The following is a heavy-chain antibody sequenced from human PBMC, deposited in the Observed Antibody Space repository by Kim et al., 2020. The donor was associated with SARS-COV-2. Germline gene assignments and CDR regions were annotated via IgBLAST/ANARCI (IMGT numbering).Heavy chain of an antibody. CDR3: TRGPVDPKDGWYLDV. Sequence: GGSLRLSCAASGFSFSSYGMHWVRQAPGKGLEWVAFISYDGSDKFYADSVKGRFTISRDNSNNTLSLQTNSLRAEETAEFYCTRGPVDPKDGWYLDVWGRGTLVTVSS. D-gene: IGHD5-12*01. J-gene: IGHJ2*01. CDR2: ISYDGSDK. CDR1: GFSFSSYG. V-gene: IGHV3-33*01.